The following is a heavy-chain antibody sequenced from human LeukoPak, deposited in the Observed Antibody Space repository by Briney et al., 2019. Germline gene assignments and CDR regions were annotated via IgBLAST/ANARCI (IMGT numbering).Heavy chain of an antibody. Sequence: PSETLSLTCAVSGGSISSGGYSWSWIRQPPGKGLEWIGYIYHSGSTYYNPSLKSRVTISVDRSKNQFSLKLSSVTAADTAVYYCARVVGIYDSSGYYAATLDYWGQGTLVTVSS. D-gene: IGHD3-22*01. CDR3: ARVVGIYDSSGYYAATLDY. CDR2: IYHSGST. CDR1: GGSISSGGYS. V-gene: IGHV4-30-2*01. J-gene: IGHJ4*02.